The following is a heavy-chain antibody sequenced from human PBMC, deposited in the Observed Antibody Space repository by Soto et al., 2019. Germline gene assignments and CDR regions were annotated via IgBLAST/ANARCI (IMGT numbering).Heavy chain of an antibody. CDR1: GGSMSSYY. Sequence: SETLSLTCIASGGSMSSYYWDWIRQPPGKRLEWIGNINCSGTFNYSPSLRRRVTNSVDTPKNNLSLRLATVLAADPAVYYCATGEVYTGVWGLGPLVTVSS. D-gene: IGHD7-27*01. CDR3: ATGEVYTGV. CDR2: INCSGTF. J-gene: IGHJ4*02. V-gene: IGHV4-59*01.